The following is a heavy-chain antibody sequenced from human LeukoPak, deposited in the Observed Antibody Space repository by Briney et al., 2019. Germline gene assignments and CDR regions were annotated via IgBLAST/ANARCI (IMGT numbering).Heavy chain of an antibody. CDR2: MNPNSGNT. CDR3: AREKVVPADFPYYYYYGMDV. CDR1: GYTCTSYD. V-gene: IGHV1-8*01. D-gene: IGHD2-2*01. Sequence: ASVKVSCKASGYTCTSYDINWVRQATGQGLEWMGWMNPNSGNTGYAQKFQGRVTMTRNTSISTAYMELSSLRSEDTAVYYCAREKVVPADFPYYYYYGMDVWGQGTTVTVSS. J-gene: IGHJ6*02.